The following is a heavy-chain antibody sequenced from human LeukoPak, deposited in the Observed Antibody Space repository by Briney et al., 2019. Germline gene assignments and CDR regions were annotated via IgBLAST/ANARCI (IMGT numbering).Heavy chain of an antibody. J-gene: IGHJ4*02. Sequence: ASVKVSCKVSGYTLTELSMQWVRQAPGKGLEWMGGFDPEDGETIYAQKFQGRVTMTEDTSTDTAYMELSSLRSEDTAVYYCAAGPVMGWIVVVTFDYWGQGTLVTVSS. V-gene: IGHV1-24*01. CDR3: AAGPVMGWIVVVTFDY. CDR1: GYTLTELS. D-gene: IGHD3-22*01. CDR2: FDPEDGET.